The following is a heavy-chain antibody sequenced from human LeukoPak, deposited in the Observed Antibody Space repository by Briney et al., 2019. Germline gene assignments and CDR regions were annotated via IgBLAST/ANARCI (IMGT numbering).Heavy chain of an antibody. CDR1: EFTFSSYA. CDR2: VSYDGSDK. V-gene: IGHV3-30*18. J-gene: IGHJ4*02. Sequence: GGSLRLSCAASEFTFSSYAMHWDRQAPGKGLEWVALVSYDGSDKYYADSVKGRFTISRDNSKNTLYLQMNSLRGEDTAVYYCAKAHLLDWLLPFDYWGQGTLVTVSS. D-gene: IGHD3/OR15-3a*01. CDR3: AKAHLLDWLLPFDY.